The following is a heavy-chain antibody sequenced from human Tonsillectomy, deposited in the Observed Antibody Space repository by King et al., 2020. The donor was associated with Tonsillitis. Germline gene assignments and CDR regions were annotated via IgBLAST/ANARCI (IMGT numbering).Heavy chain of an antibody. CDR2: ISGSGGST. CDR3: AKGVSGYDNMI. Sequence: VKLVESGGGLVQPGGSLRLSCAASGFTFSNYAMSWVRQAPGKGLEWVSTISGSGGSTYYADSVKGRFTISRDNSKNTLYLQMNSLRAEDTAVYYCAKGVSGYDNMIWGQGTLVTVSS. CDR1: GFTFSNYA. D-gene: IGHD5-12*01. V-gene: IGHV3-23*04. J-gene: IGHJ4*02.